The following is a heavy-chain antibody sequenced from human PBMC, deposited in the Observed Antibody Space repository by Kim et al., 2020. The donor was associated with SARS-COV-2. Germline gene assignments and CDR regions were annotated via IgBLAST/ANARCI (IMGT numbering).Heavy chain of an antibody. Sequence: SETLSLTCSVSGGSISGYYWSWIRQAPGEGLEWIGYISHTGSATYSSSLKSRVSMSVDTSHNHLTLVMSSVTAADTAVYYCVRDFWKSADSGWAYYGLDVWGQGTTVTVSS. CDR2: ISHTGSA. V-gene: IGHV4-59*13. CDR3: VRDFWKSADSGWAYYGLDV. D-gene: IGHD1-1*01. J-gene: IGHJ6*02. CDR1: GGSISGYY.